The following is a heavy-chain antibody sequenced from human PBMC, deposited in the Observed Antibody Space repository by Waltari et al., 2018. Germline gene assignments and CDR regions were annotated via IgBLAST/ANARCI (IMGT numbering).Heavy chain of an antibody. Sequence: QVQLQQWGAGLLKPSETLSLPCAVYGGSFSGYYWIWIRQPPGKGLEWIGEINHSGSTNYNPSLKSRVTISVDTSKNQFSLKLSSVTAADTAVYYCATRGTSGSYLRYWGQGTLVTVSS. CDR2: INHSGST. CDR1: GGSFSGYY. J-gene: IGHJ4*02. V-gene: IGHV4-34*01. CDR3: ATRGTSGSYLRY. D-gene: IGHD1-26*01.